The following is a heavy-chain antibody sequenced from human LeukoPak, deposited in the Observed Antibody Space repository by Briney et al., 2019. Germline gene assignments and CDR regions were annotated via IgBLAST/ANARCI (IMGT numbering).Heavy chain of an antibody. CDR1: GFTFSYAW. J-gene: IGHJ4*02. V-gene: IGHV3-15*01. CDR2: IKSKTDGGTR. D-gene: IGHD3-3*01. Sequence: GGSLRLSCEASGFTFSYAWMSWVRQAPGKGLEWVGRIKSKTDGGTRDYAAPVKGRFTISRDDSKNTLYLQMNSLKTEDTAVYYCTTGWLTDYDFWSGYYQKYYFDYWGQGTLVTVSS. CDR3: TTGWLTDYDFWSGYYQKYYFDY.